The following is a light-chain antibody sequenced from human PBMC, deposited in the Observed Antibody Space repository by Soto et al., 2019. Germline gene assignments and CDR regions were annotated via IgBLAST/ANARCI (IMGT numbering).Light chain of an antibody. Sequence: DIQMTQSPSTLSASVGDRVTITCRACQSISSWLAWYQQKPGKAPKLLIYKASSLESGVPSRFSGSESGTEFTLTISSLQPDDFATYYCQQYNSYSPYTFGQGTKLEI. CDR1: QSISSW. V-gene: IGKV1-5*03. J-gene: IGKJ2*01. CDR2: KAS. CDR3: QQYNSYSPYT.